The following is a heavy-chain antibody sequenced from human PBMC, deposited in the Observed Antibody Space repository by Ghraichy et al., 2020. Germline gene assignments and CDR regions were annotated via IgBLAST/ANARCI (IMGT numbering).Heavy chain of an antibody. CDR3: AKDLKAGTHGGDY. J-gene: IGHJ4*02. Sequence: GESLNISCAASGFTFSSYGMHWVRQAPGKGLEWVAFIRYHGNNKYYADSVKSRFAISGDNSKNTLYLQMDSLRAEDTAVYYCAKDLKAGTHGGDYWGQGTLVTVSS. V-gene: IGHV3-30*02. CDR2: IRYHGNNK. D-gene: IGHD1-7*01. CDR1: GFTFSSYG.